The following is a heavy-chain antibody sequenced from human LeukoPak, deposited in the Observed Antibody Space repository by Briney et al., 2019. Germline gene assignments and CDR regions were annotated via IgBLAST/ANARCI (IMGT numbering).Heavy chain of an antibody. CDR2: ISYDGSNK. J-gene: IGHJ4*02. CDR1: GFTFSSYA. D-gene: IGHD2-8*01. V-gene: IGHV3-30-3*01. CDR3: AKDAIVLMVRRFDY. Sequence: GGSLRLSCAASGFTFSSYAMHWVRQAPGKGLGWVAVISYDGSNKYYADSVKGRFTISRDNSKNTLYLQMNSLRAEDTAVYYCAKDAIVLMVRRFDYWGQGTLVTVSS.